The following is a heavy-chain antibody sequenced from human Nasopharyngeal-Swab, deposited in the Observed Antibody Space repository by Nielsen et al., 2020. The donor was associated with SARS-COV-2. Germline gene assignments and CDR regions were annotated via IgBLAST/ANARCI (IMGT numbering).Heavy chain of an antibody. CDR1: GFTFSSYA. V-gene: IGHV3-23*01. Sequence: GGSLRLSCAASGFTFSSYAMSWVRQAPGKGLDWVSAISGSGGSTYYADSVKGRFTISRDNSKNTLYLQMNSLRAEDTAVYYCAKGVFVYSGSYCDYWGQGTLVTVSS. D-gene: IGHD1-26*01. CDR2: ISGSGGST. J-gene: IGHJ4*02. CDR3: AKGVFVYSGSYCDY.